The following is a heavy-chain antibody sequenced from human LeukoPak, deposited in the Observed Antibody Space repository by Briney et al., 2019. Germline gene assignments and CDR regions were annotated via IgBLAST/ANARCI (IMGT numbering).Heavy chain of an antibody. J-gene: IGHJ3*02. V-gene: IGHV4-59*01. CDR3: ARSPRYYDSSGYYALHDAFDI. Sequence: SETLSLTCTVSSGSISSYYWSWIRQPPGKGLEWIGYIYYSGSTNYNPSLKSRVTISVDTSKNQFSLKLSSVTAADTAVYYCARSPRYYDSSGYYALHDAFDIWGQGTMVTVSS. D-gene: IGHD3-22*01. CDR1: SGSISSYY. CDR2: IYYSGST.